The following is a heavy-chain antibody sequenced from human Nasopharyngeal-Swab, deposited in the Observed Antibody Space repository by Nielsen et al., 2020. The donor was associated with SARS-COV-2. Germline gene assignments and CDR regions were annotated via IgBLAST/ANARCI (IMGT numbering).Heavy chain of an antibody. Sequence: ASVKVSCKASGYTFTSYYIHWVRQAPGQGLEWMGIINPSGGSTSYAQKFQGRVTMTRDTSTSTVYMELSSLRSEDTAVYYCAREGERTYYYDSSGYYPSGGYYYYYMDVWGKGTTVTVSS. CDR2: INPSGGST. V-gene: IGHV1-46*01. CDR1: GYTFTSYY. CDR3: AREGERTYYYDSSGYYPSGGYYYYYMDV. J-gene: IGHJ6*03. D-gene: IGHD3-22*01.